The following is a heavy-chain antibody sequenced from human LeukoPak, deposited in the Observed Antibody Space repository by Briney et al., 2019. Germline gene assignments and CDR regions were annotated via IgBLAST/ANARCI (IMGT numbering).Heavy chain of an antibody. CDR2: IYYGGST. V-gene: IGHV4-59*01. CDR1: GGSISSYY. J-gene: IGHJ4*02. D-gene: IGHD6-13*01. CDR3: AREPSRIAAAGMFDY. Sequence: SETLSLTCTVSGGSISSYYWSWIRQPPGKGLEWIGYIYYGGSTNYNPSLKSRVTISVDTSKNQFSLKLSSVTAADTAVYYCAREPSRIAAAGMFDYWGQGTLVTVSS.